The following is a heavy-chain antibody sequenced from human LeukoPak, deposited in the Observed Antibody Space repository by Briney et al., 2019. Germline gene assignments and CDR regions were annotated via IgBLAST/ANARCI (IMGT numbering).Heavy chain of an antibody. CDR3: ARDSSTMGRGVIIRIYFDY. CDR1: GYTFTGYY. V-gene: IGHV1-2*02. J-gene: IGHJ4*02. CDR2: INPNSGGT. Sequence: GASVKVSCKASGYTFTGYYMHWVRQAPGQGLEWMGWINPNSGGTNYAQKFQGRVTMTRDTSISTAYMELSRLRSDDTAVYYCARDSSTMGRGVIIRIYFDYWGQGTLVTVSS. D-gene: IGHD3-10*01.